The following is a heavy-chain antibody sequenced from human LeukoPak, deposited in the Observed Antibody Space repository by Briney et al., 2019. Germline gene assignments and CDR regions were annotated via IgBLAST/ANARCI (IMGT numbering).Heavy chain of an antibody. D-gene: IGHD3-22*01. Sequence: SETLSPTCTVSGGSINNYYWSWIRQPPGKGLEWIGYIYFSGSTNYNPSLKSRVTISIDTSKNQFSLKLSSVTAADTAVYYCARGYYDSSGYWLSYFDYWGQGTLVTVSS. CDR3: ARGYYDSSGYWLSYFDY. J-gene: IGHJ4*02. V-gene: IGHV4-59*01. CDR1: GGSINNYY. CDR2: IYFSGST.